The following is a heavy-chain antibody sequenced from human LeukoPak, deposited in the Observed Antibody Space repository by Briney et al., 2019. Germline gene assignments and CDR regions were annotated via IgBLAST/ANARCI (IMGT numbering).Heavy chain of an antibody. CDR1: GYTFTSYG. D-gene: IGHD6-19*01. V-gene: IGHV1-18*01. Sequence: ASVKVSCKASGYTFTSYGISWVRQAPGQGLEWMGWISVYNGNTNYAQKLQGRVTMTTDTSTSTAYMELRSLRSDDTAVYYCAGGRSSGWYEYFQHWGQGTLVTVSS. CDR2: ISVYNGNT. J-gene: IGHJ1*01. CDR3: AGGRSSGWYEYFQH.